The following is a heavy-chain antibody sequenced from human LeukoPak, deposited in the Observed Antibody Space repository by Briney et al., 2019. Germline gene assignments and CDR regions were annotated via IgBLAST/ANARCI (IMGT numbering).Heavy chain of an antibody. Sequence: ASVKVSCMASGYTFTDYYMHWVRQAPGQGFEWMGWINPNDGDTNYAQKFQGRVTMTRDTSISTAHMEVSRLRSDDTAVYYRARANFLYCGSTTCLFDYWGQGTLVTVSS. J-gene: IGHJ4*02. D-gene: IGHD2-2*01. CDR2: INPNDGDT. CDR3: ARANFLYCGSTTCLFDY. CDR1: GYTFTDYY. V-gene: IGHV1-2*02.